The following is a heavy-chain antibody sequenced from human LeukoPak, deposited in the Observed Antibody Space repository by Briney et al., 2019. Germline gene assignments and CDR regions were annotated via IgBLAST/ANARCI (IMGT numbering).Heavy chain of an antibody. J-gene: IGHJ5*02. Sequence: PGGSLRLSCAASGFTFSGYWMHWVRQAPGKGLVWVSRINSDGSSTSYADSVKGRFTISRDNAKNTLYLQMSSLRAEDTALYYCASKMITFGGVMFDPWGQGTLVTVSS. D-gene: IGHD3-16*01. CDR1: GFTFSGYW. CDR3: ASKMITFGGVMFDP. V-gene: IGHV3-74*01. CDR2: INSDGSST.